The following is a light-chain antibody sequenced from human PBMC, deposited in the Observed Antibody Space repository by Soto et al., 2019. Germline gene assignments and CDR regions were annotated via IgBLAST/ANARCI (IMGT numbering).Light chain of an antibody. CDR1: QSVSSN. CDR3: HQYDDGPYT. Sequence: EIVMTQSPATLSVSPGERAPLSCRASQSVSSNVAWYQQIPGQTPRLLIYGASTRATTIPVRFSGSGSGTEFTLTISSLQSEDFAVYYCHQYDDGPYTFGQGTKVDIK. J-gene: IGKJ2*01. CDR2: GAS. V-gene: IGKV3-15*01.